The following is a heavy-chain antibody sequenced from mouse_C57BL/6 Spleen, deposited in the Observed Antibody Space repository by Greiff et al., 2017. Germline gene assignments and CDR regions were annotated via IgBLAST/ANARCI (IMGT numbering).Heavy chain of an antibody. CDR1: GYTFTDYN. J-gene: IGHJ2*01. D-gene: IGHD1-1*01. CDR3: ARLTTVVPFDN. CDR2: INPNNGGT. V-gene: IGHV1-22*01. Sequence: EVQLQQSGPELVKPGASVKMSCKASGYTFTDYNMHWVKPSHGKSLEWIGYINPNNGGTSYNKKFKGKATLTVNKSSSTVYMELRSLTAEDSAVYYCARLTTVVPFDNWGQDTTLTVSS.